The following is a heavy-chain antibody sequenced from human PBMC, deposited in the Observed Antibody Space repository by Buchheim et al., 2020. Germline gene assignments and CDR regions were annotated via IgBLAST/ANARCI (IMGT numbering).Heavy chain of an antibody. CDR1: GFTFSSYA. CDR2: ISGSGGST. J-gene: IGHJ4*02. Sequence: EVQLLESGGGLVQPGGSLRLSCAASGFTFSSYAMSWVRQAPGKGLEWVSAISGSGGSTYYADSVKGRFTISRDNSKTPQYLPMNSLRAEDTAVYYCAKDPSGTTGTTSIFDYWGQGTL. V-gene: IGHV3-23*01. CDR3: AKDPSGTTGTTSIFDY. D-gene: IGHD1-1*01.